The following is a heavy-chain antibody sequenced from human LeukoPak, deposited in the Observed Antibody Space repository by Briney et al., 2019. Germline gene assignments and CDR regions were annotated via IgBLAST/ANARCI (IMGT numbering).Heavy chain of an antibody. CDR2: ITWDGDNT. D-gene: IGHD6-13*01. CDR1: GFTFDDYA. Sequence: GGSLRLSCAASGFTFDDYAMHWVRQPPGKGLEWVSLITWDGDNTYYIDSVKGRFTISRDNSENSLYLQMNSLRAEDTALYYCAKGTSSWHEFDYWGQGTLVTVSS. J-gene: IGHJ4*02. CDR3: AKGTSSWHEFDY. V-gene: IGHV3-43D*03.